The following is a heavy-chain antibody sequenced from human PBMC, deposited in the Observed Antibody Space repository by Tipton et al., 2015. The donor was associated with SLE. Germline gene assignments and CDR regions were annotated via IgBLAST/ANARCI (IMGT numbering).Heavy chain of an antibody. CDR1: GFTFSTYA. D-gene: IGHD3-22*01. CDR2: ITAAGGNT. J-gene: IGHJ4*02. CDR3: ARGSYDSSGYYLPLDY. Sequence: SLRLSCAASGFTFSTYALTWVRQAPGTGLEWVSTITAAGGNTYYAASVKGRFTISRDNSKNTLYLQMNSLRAEDTAVYYCARGSYDSSGYYLPLDYWGQGTLVTVSS. V-gene: IGHV3-23*01.